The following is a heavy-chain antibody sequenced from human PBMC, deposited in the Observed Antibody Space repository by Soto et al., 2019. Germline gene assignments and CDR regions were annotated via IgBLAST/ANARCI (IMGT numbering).Heavy chain of an antibody. CDR1: GFTFSSYA. CDR3: AKSTKFTIFSANDF. J-gene: IGHJ4*02. D-gene: IGHD3-3*01. CDR2: LSGNSGTT. Sequence: EVQLLESGGGLVQPGGSLRLSCAASGFTFSSYAMTWVRQAPGKGLEWVSALSGNSGTTYSADSVKGRFTISRDNSRNTLYLQMSSLRAEDTALYYCAKSTKFTIFSANDFWGQGTVVRVSS. V-gene: IGHV3-23*01.